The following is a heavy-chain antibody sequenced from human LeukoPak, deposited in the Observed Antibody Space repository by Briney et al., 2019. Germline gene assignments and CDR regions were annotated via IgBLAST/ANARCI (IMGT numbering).Heavy chain of an antibody. CDR3: ARDLSNWNQEGYYYYYYGMDV. Sequence: GASVKVSCKASGGTFSSYAISWVRQAPGQGLEWMGRIIPILGIANYAQKFQGRVTITADKSTSTAYMELSSLRSEDTAVYYCARDLSNWNQEGYYYYYYGMDVWGQGTTVTVSS. D-gene: IGHD1-1*01. V-gene: IGHV1-69*04. CDR1: GGTFSSYA. CDR2: IIPILGIA. J-gene: IGHJ6*02.